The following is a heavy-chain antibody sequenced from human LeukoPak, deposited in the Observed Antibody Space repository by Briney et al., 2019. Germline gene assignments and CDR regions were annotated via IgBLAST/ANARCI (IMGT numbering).Heavy chain of an antibody. Sequence: GGSLRLSRTTSGFTFSNYAMSWVRQAPGKGLEWVSSISGSAITTYYADSVKGRFAISRDNSKNTLYLQMTSLRAEDTAVYYCAKDQRFGDLDDYRGQGTLVTVSS. CDR1: GFTFSNYA. J-gene: IGHJ4*02. CDR3: AKDQRFGDLDDY. V-gene: IGHV3-23*01. CDR2: ISGSAITT. D-gene: IGHD3-10*01.